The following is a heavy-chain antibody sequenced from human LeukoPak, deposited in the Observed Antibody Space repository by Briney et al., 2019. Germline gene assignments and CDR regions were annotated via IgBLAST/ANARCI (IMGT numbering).Heavy chain of an antibody. Sequence: ASVKVSCKASGYTFTGYYMHWVRQAPGQGLEWMGWINPNSGGTNYAQKFQGRVTMTRDTSISTAYMELSRLRSDDTAVYYCARVPSRSSGWYAYWGQGTLVTVSS. V-gene: IGHV1-2*02. D-gene: IGHD6-19*01. CDR1: GYTFTGYY. CDR3: ARVPSRSSGWYAY. J-gene: IGHJ4*02. CDR2: INPNSGGT.